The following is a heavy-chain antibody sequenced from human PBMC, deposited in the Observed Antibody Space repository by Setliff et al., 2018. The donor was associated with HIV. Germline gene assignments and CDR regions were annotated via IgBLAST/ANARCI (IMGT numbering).Heavy chain of an antibody. J-gene: IGHJ4*02. CDR3: ARGLDVWGTYRYRNYFDY. CDR1: GGSFSGFY. D-gene: IGHD3-16*02. Sequence: PSETLSLTCAVYGGSFSGFYWNWIRQPPGKGLEWIGEINHGGSTIYNPSLKSRVTISIDTSKNQFSLNLTSVTAADTAIYYCARGLDVWGTYRYRNYFDYWGQGTPVTVTS. V-gene: IGHV4-34*01. CDR2: INHGGST.